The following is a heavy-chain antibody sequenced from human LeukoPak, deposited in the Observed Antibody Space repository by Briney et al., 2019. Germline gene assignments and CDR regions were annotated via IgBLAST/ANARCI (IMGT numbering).Heavy chain of an antibody. D-gene: IGHD2-2*01. CDR1: GGSFSGYY. J-gene: IGHJ4*02. CDR2: INHSGST. V-gene: IGHV4-34*01. Sequence: SETLSHTCAVYGGSFSGYYWSWIRQPPGKGLEWIGEINHSGSTNYNPSLKSRVTISVDTSKNQFSLKLSSVTAADTAVYYCAREGLDCSSTSCYSADYWGQGTLVTVSS. CDR3: AREGLDCSSTSCYSADY.